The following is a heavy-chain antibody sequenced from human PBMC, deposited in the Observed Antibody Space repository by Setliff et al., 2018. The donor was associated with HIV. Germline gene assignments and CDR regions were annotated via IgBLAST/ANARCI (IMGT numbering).Heavy chain of an antibody. Sequence: SETLSLTCTVSGGPINSGAYYWSWIRQYPGKGLEWIGYIYYSGSTYYKPSLKSRVTISVDTSKNQFSLKLSSVTAADTAIYYCARDRKVRESGYMDVWGKGTTFTVSS. CDR2: IYYSGST. V-gene: IGHV4-31*03. D-gene: IGHD3-10*01. CDR1: GGPINSGAYY. CDR3: ARDRKVRESGYMDV. J-gene: IGHJ6*03.